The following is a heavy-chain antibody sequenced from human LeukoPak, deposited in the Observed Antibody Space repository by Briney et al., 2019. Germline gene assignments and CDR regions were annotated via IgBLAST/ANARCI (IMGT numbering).Heavy chain of an antibody. CDR1: GGTFSSYA. D-gene: IGHD3-22*01. CDR2: IIPILGIA. J-gene: IGHJ4*02. CDR3: ARTGRSGYSPGY. V-gene: IGHV1-69*04. Sequence: SVKVSCKASGGTFSSYAISWVRQAPGQGLEWMGRIIPILGIANYAQKFQGRVTITADKSTSTAYMELSSLRSEDTAVYYCARTGRSGYSPGYWGQGTLVTVSS.